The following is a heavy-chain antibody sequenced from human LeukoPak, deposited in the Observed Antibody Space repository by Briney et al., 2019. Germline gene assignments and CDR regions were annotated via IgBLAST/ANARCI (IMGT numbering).Heavy chain of an antibody. CDR2: IYYSGST. V-gene: IGHV4-39*07. CDR1: GGSISSSSYY. Sequence: SETLSLTCTVSGGSISSSSYYWGWIRQPPGKGLEWIGSIYYSGSTYYNPSLKSRVTISVDTSKNQFSLKLSSVTAADTAVYYCARRGVRYFDWFRPRPKPFDYWGQGTLVTVSS. J-gene: IGHJ4*02. CDR3: ARRGVRYFDWFRPRPKPFDY. D-gene: IGHD3-9*01.